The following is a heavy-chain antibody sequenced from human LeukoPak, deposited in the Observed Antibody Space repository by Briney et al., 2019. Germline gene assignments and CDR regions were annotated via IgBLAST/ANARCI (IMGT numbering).Heavy chain of an antibody. V-gene: IGHV3-48*01. CDR1: GFTFSSYS. D-gene: IGHD3-3*01. Sequence: PGGSLRLSCAASGFTFSSYSMNWVRQAPGKGLEWVSYISSSSSTIYYADSVKGRFTISRDNSKNTLYLQMNSLRAEDTAVYYCAKDVAIFGVVTTPDYYYGMDVWGQGTTVTVSS. CDR3: AKDVAIFGVVTTPDYYYGMDV. J-gene: IGHJ6*02. CDR2: ISSSSSTI.